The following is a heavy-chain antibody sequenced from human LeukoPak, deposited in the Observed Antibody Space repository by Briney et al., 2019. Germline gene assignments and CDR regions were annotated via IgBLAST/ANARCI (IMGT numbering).Heavy chain of an antibody. CDR3: ARIPYRGHSYGYVSPLDY. Sequence: SETLSLTCAVYGGSFSGYYWSWIRQPPGKGLEWIGEINHSGSTNYNPSLKSRVTISVDTSKNQFSLKLSSVTAADTAVYYCARIPYRGHSYGYVSPLDYWGQGTLVTVSS. CDR1: GGSFSGYY. D-gene: IGHD5-18*01. J-gene: IGHJ4*02. CDR2: INHSGST. V-gene: IGHV4-34*01.